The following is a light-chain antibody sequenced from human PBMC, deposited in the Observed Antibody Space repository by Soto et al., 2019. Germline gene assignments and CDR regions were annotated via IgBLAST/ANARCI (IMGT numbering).Light chain of an antibody. J-gene: IGKJ4*01. V-gene: IGKV3-20*01. Sequence: EIVLTQSPGTVSLSPGERATLSCRASQSVSSSYLAWYQQKPGQAPRLLIYGASSRATGIPDRFSGSGSGTDFTLTISRLEPEDFAVYYCQQYGSSPLTFGRGTKVDI. CDR2: GAS. CDR1: QSVSSSY. CDR3: QQYGSSPLT.